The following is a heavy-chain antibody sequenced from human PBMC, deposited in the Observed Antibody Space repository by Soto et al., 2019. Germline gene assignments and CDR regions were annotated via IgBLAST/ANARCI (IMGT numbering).Heavy chain of an antibody. CDR3: AKDAQSTNKKRLGELSFYYFDY. V-gene: IGHV3-9*01. CDR1: GFTFDDYA. D-gene: IGHD3-16*02. J-gene: IGHJ4*02. CDR2: ISWNSGSI. Sequence: GGSLRLSCAASGFTFDDYAMHWGRQAPGKGLEWVSGISWNSGSIGYADSVKGRFTISRDNAKNSLYLQMNSLRAEDTALYYCAKDAQSTNKKRLGELSFYYFDYWGQGTLVTVSS.